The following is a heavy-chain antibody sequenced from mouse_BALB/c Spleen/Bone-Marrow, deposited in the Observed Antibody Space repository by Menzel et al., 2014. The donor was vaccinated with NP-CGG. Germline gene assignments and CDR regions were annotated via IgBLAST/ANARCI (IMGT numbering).Heavy chain of an antibody. Sequence: VQRVESGPQLVRPGASVKISCKASGYSFTGYWMHWVKQRPGQGLEWIGMIDPSDSETRLNQKFKDKATLTVDKSSSTAYMQLSSPTSEDSAVYYCARDKGAWFAYWGQGTLVTVSA. CDR3: ARDKGAWFAY. CDR2: IDPSDSET. V-gene: IGHV1S126*01. J-gene: IGHJ3*01. CDR1: GYSFTGYW.